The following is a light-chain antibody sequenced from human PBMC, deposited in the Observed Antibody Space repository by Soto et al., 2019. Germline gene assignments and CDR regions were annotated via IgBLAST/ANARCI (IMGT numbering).Light chain of an antibody. CDR1: SSDVGGYNY. V-gene: IGLV2-11*01. CDR2: DVS. J-gene: IGLJ1*01. CDR3: CSYAGSYTFGGYV. Sequence: QSVLTQPRSMSGSPGQSVTISCTGTSSDVGGYNYVSWYQQHPGKAPKLMIYDVSKRPSGVPDRFSGSKSGNTASLTISGLQAEDEADYYCCSYAGSYTFGGYVFGTGTKVTVL.